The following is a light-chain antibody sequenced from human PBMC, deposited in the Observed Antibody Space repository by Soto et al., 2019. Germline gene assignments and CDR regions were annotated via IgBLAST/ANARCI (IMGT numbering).Light chain of an antibody. V-gene: IGLV2-14*01. CDR3: SSYTSTYTVI. CDR1: SSDVGGYNY. CDR2: EVS. J-gene: IGLJ2*01. Sequence: QSVLTQPASVSGSPGQSINISCTGTSSDVGGYNYVSWFQQHPGKAPKLMIYEVSNRPAGVSNRFSGSKSGNTASLTISGLQAEDEAGYYCSSYTSTYTVIFGGGTKLTVL.